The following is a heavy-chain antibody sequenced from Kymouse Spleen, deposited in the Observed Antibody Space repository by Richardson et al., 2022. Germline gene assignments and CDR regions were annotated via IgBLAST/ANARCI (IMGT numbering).Heavy chain of an antibody. CDR3: ARDLYSSSPYYYYYGMDV. D-gene: IGHD6-6*01. CDR1: GFTFSSYG. CDR2: IWYDGSNK. V-gene: IGHV3-33*01. Sequence: QVQLVESGGGVVQPGRSLRLSCAASGFTFSSYGMHWVRQAPGKGLEWVAVIWYDGSNKYYADSVKGRFTISRDNSKNTLYLQMNSLRAEDTAVYYCARDLYSSSPYYYYYGMDVWGQGTTVTVSS. J-gene: IGHJ6*02.